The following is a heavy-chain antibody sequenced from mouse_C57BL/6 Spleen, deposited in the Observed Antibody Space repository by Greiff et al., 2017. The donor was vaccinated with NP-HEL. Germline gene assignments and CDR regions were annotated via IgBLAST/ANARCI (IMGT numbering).Heavy chain of an antibody. CDR2: INPNNGGT. J-gene: IGHJ1*03. CDR1: GYTFTDYY. Sequence: LVEPGASVKISCKASGYTFTDYYMNWVKQSHGKSLEWIGDINPNNGGTSYNQKFKGKATLTVDKSSSTAYMELRSLTSEDSAVYYCARSGTMITTRYFDVWGTGTTVTVSS. D-gene: IGHD2-4*01. CDR3: ARSGTMITTRYFDV. V-gene: IGHV1-26*01.